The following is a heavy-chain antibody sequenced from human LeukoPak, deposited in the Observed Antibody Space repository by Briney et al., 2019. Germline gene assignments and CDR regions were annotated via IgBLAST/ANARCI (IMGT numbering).Heavy chain of an antibody. CDR2: IYYSGST. V-gene: IGHV4-30-4*01. CDR1: GGSISSGDYH. J-gene: IGHJ4*02. Sequence: SQTLSLTCTVSGGSISSGDYHWSWIRQPPGKGLEWIGYIYYSGSTYYNPSLKSRVTISVDTSKNQFSLKLSSVTAADTAVYYCARDSGYYSCFDYWGQGTLVTVSS. CDR3: ARDSGYYSCFDY. D-gene: IGHD3-22*01.